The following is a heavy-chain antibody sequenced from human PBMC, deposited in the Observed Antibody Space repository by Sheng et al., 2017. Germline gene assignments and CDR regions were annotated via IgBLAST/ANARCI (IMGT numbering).Heavy chain of an antibody. Sequence: EVQLVESGGGSVHPGESPRLSCAASGFTSSRHWMQWVRQAPGKGLVWVSRIDGDGSTTTYADSVKGRFTIFRDNAKNTLYLQMNSLRAEDTAVYYCVRSGVPNGFDIWGQGTMVTVSS. CDR1: GFTSSRHW. V-gene: IGHV3-74*03. D-gene: IGHD2-15*01. CDR2: IDGDGSTT. J-gene: IGHJ3*02. CDR3: VRSGVPNGFDI.